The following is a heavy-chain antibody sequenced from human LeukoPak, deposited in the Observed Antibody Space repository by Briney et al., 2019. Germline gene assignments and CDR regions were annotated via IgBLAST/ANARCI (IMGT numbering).Heavy chain of an antibody. J-gene: IGHJ3*02. CDR1: GFTVSSNY. V-gene: IGHV3-53*01. CDR3: ARGSTYYYDSSGRPYAFDI. D-gene: IGHD3-22*01. CDR2: IYSGGST. Sequence: PGGSLRLSCAASGFTVSSNYMSWVRQAPGKGLEWVSVIYSGGSTYYSDSVKDRFTISRDNSKNTLYLQMNSLRAEDTAVYYCARGSTYYYDSSGRPYAFDIWGQGTMVTVSS.